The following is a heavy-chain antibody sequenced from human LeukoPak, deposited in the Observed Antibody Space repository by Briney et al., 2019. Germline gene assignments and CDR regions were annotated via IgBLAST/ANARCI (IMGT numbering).Heavy chain of an antibody. CDR3: AREGLVADYFDY. Sequence: GGSLRLSCAASGFTFSSYAMHWVRQAPGKGLERVAVISYDGSNKYYADSVKGRFTISRDNSKNTLYLQMNSLRAEDTAVYYCAREGLVADYFDYWGQGTLVTVSS. D-gene: IGHD2-15*01. CDR2: ISYDGSNK. CDR1: GFTFSSYA. J-gene: IGHJ4*02. V-gene: IGHV3-30-3*01.